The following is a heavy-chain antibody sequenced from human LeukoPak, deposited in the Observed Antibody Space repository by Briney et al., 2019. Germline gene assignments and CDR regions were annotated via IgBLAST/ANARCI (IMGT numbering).Heavy chain of an antibody. J-gene: IGHJ4*02. CDR3: TTGPLGGNSGSY. CDR1: GFTFSGSA. D-gene: IGHD4-23*01. CDR2: IRSKANSYAT. Sequence: PGGSLKLSCAASGFTFSGSAMHWVRQASGKGLEWVGRIRSKANSYATAYAASVKGRFTISRDDSKNTTYLQMNSLKTEDTAVYYCTTGPLGGNSGSYWGQGTLVTVSS. V-gene: IGHV3-73*01.